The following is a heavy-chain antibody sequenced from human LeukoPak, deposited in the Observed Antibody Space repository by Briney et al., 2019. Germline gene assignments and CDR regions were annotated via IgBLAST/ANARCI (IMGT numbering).Heavy chain of an antibody. Sequence: SETLSLTCTVPGGSISSYYWSWIRQPPGKGLEWIGYIYYSGSTNYNPSLKSRVTISVDTSKNQFSLKLSSVTAADTAVYYCARGYCSGGSCERRDAFDIWGQGTMVTVSS. V-gene: IGHV4-59*01. CDR1: GGSISSYY. CDR3: ARGYCSGGSCERRDAFDI. D-gene: IGHD2-15*01. J-gene: IGHJ3*02. CDR2: IYYSGST.